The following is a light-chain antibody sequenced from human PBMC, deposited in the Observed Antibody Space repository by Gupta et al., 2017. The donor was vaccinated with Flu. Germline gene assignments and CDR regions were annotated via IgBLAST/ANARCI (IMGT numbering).Light chain of an antibody. J-gene: IGKJ5*01. CDR1: QSVSRSH. Sequence: EVLLTQSPGTLSLSTGERATLSCRASQSVSRSHLAWYQQKPGQAPRLLFYGASTRATGIPERFSGSGSGTDFSLSISRLEPEDFAVYYCQQYGTSPFTFGQGTRLESK. CDR2: GAS. V-gene: IGKV3-20*01. CDR3: QQYGTSPFT.